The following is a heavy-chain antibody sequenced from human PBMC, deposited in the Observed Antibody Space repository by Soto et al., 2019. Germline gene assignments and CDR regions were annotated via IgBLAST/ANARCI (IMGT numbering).Heavy chain of an antibody. V-gene: IGHV1-69*08. Sequence: QVQLVQSGAEVKKPGSSVKVSCKASGGTFSSYTISCMRQAPGPGLEWKGRIIPILGIANYAQKFQGRVTITADKSPSTAYMELSSLGSEDAALYYCARDSTPPYCGGDCYPFDYCGQGTLVIVSS. D-gene: IGHD2-21*01. CDR2: IIPILGIA. CDR3: ARDSTPPYCGGDCYPFDY. J-gene: IGHJ4*02. CDR1: GGTFSSYT.